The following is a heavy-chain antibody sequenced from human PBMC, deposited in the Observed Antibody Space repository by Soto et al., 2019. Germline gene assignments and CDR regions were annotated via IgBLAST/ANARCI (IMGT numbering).Heavy chain of an antibody. D-gene: IGHD1-26*01. CDR2: FDPEDGET. V-gene: IGHV1-24*01. J-gene: IGHJ4*02. CDR1: GYALTELS. Sequence: GSVKGSCKVSGYALTELSMHWVRQAPGKGLEWMGGFDPEDGETIYAQKFQGRVTMTEDTSTDTAYMELSSLRSEDTAVYYCATDRMLSGSSFDYWGQGTMVTVSS. CDR3: ATDRMLSGSSFDY.